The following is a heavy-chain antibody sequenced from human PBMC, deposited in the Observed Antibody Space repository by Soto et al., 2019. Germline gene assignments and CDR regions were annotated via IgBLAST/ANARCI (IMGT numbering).Heavy chain of an antibody. CDR3: VKDPAGAALDY. CDR2: ISSNGGST. V-gene: IGHV3-64D*06. Sequence: GGSLRLSCSASGFTFSSYAMHWVRQAPGKGLEYVSAISSNGGSTYYADSVKGRFTISRDNSKNSLYLQMSSLRAEDTAVYYCVKDPAGAALDYWGQGTLVTVSS. J-gene: IGHJ4*02. D-gene: IGHD6-6*01. CDR1: GFTFSSYA.